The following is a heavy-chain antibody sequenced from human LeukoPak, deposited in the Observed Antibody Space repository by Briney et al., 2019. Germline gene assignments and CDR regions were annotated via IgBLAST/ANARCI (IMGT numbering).Heavy chain of an antibody. CDR2: IYYSGST. J-gene: IGHJ5*02. CDR3: AIHFAELVVIAIGRWFDP. Sequence: SETLSLTWTVSGGSISSSSYYWGWIRQPPGKGLEWIGSIYYSGSTYYNPSLKSRVTISVDTSKNQFSLKLSSVTAADTAVYYCAIHFAELVVIAIGRWFDPWGQGALVTVSS. CDR1: GGSISSSSYY. D-gene: IGHD2-21*01. V-gene: IGHV4-39*01.